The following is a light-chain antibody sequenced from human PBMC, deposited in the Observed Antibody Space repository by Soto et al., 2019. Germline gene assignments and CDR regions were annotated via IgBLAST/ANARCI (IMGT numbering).Light chain of an antibody. Sequence: QSVLTQPASVSGSPGQSITISCTGTSSDVGSYNLVSWYQQHPGKAPKLMIYEGSKRPSGVSNRFSGSKSGNTASLTISGLQAEDEADYCCCSYAGSSIVVFGGGTQLTVL. CDR1: SSDVGSYNL. V-gene: IGLV2-23*01. CDR3: CSYAGSSIVV. CDR2: EGS. J-gene: IGLJ2*01.